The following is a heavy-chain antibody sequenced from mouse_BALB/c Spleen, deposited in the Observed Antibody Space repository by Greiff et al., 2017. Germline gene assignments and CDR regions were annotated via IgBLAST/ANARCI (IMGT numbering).Heavy chain of an antibody. CDR2: ILPGSGST. Sequence: VQLQQSGAELMKPGASVKISCKATGYTFSSYWIEWVKQRPGHGLEWIGEILPGSGSTNYNEKFKGKATFTADSSSNTAYMQLSSLTSEDSAVYYCAKTTVVGDYWGQGTTLTVSS. CDR1: GYTFSSYW. CDR3: AKTTVVGDY. J-gene: IGHJ2*01. V-gene: IGHV1-9*01. D-gene: IGHD1-1*01.